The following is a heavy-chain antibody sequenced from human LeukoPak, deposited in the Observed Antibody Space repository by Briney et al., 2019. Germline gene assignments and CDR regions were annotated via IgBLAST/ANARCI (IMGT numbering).Heavy chain of an antibody. CDR1: GFTLRSYW. V-gene: IGHV3-74*01. CDR3: ARGYSNSGGYYMDV. CDR2: INSDGSTT. D-gene: IGHD2/OR15-2a*01. J-gene: IGHJ6*03. Sequence: GGSLRLSCAASGFTLRSYWMHWVRQGPGKGLVWVSRINSDGSTTGYADSVKGRFTISRDNAENTVYLEMNSLRAEDTAVYYCARGYSNSGGYYMDVWGKGTTVTVSS.